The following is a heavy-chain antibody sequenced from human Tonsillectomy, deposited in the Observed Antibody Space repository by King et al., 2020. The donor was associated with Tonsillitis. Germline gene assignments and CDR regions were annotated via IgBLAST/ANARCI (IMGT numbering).Heavy chain of an antibody. CDR1: GFMFSNYA. CDR3: AKGGEAVAVWFDP. CDR2: ISGSGSNT. Sequence: VQLLESWGGLVQPGGSLRLACAASGFMFSNYAMSWVRQAPGKGLEWVSAISGSGSNTYYPVSVKGRFRNSRYNSKNTRYLQMNSRRAEDTAVYYCAKGGEAVAVWFDPWGQGTLVTVSS. D-gene: IGHD6-19*01. J-gene: IGHJ5*02. V-gene: IGHV3-23*01.